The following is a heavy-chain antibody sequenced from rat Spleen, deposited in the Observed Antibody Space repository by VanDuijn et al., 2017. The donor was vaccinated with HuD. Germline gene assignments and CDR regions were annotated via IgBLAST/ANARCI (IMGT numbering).Heavy chain of an antibody. CDR1: GFTFSNYY. CDR3: ARRYYGYTYFDY. J-gene: IGHJ2*01. V-gene: IGHV5S23*01. Sequence: EVQLVESGGDLIQPGRSLKLSCAASGFTFSNYYMAWVRQAPTKGLEWVASITNSGGSTYYRDSVKGRFSISRDNAKSALSLQMDSLRSEDTATYYCARRYYGYTYFDYWGQGVMVTVSS. CDR2: ITNSGGST. D-gene: IGHD1-6*01.